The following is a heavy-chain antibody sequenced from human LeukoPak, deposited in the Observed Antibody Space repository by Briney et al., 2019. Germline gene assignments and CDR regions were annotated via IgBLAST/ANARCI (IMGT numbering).Heavy chain of an antibody. CDR3: ARARATIVTHTPFHS. D-gene: IGHD4-23*01. V-gene: IGHV4-31*03. CDR2: IHYSGST. Sequence: PSETLSLTCTVSGGSIRSGGYYGSWIRQRAGKGLEWIGYIHYSGSTYYNPSLRSRLSMSVDTSKNHFSLNLSSVTAAHTAVYYCARARATIVTHTPFHSWGQGPLVPVSS. J-gene: IGHJ4*02. CDR1: GGSIRSGGYY.